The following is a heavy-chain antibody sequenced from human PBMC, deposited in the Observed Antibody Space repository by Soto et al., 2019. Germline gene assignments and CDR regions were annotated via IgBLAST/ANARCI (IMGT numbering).Heavy chain of an antibody. D-gene: IGHD6-19*01. V-gene: IGHV3-48*02. Sequence: PGGSLRLSCTASGFTFSSYGMNWVRQAPGKGLEWVSSISSSNSTIYYADTVRGRFTISRDNAKNSLYLQMNSLRDEDTAVYYCVREISVAGGHFDYWGQGTLVTVSS. CDR3: VREISVAGGHFDY. J-gene: IGHJ4*02. CDR2: ISSSNSTI. CDR1: GFTFSSYG.